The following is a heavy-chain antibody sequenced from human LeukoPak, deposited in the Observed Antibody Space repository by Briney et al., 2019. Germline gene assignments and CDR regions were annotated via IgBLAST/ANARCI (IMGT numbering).Heavy chain of an antibody. V-gene: IGHV3-21*01. D-gene: IGHD3-10*01. CDR2: IDSNSASI. CDR3: ARLDPLFYGSGIDY. Sequence: PGGSLRLSCAASGFTFSTYSMHWVRQAPGKGLEWVSSIDSNSASIYYADSVKGRFTISRDNAKNSLYLQMNSLRAEDTAVYYCARLDPLFYGSGIDYWGQGTLVTVSS. CDR1: GFTFSTYS. J-gene: IGHJ4*02.